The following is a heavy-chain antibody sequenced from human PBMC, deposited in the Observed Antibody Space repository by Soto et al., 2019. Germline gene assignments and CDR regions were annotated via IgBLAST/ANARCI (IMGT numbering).Heavy chain of an antibody. J-gene: IGHJ4*02. CDR2: IYYSGST. D-gene: IGHD3-10*01. CDR1: GGSISSYY. V-gene: IGHV4-59*01. Sequence: TSETLSLTCTVSGGSISSYYWSWIRQPPGKGLEWIGYIYYSGSTNYNPSLKSRVTISVDTSKNQFSLKLSSVTAADTAVYYCARLPDNYYAPFDYWGQGTLVTVSS. CDR3: ARLPDNYYAPFDY.